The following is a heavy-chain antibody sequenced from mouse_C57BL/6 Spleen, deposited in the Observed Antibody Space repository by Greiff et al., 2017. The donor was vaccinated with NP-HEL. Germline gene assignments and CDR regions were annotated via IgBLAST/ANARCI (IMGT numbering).Heavy chain of an antibody. J-gene: IGHJ2*01. D-gene: IGHD1-1*01. CDR2: INPNNGGT. CDR1: GYTFTDYY. V-gene: IGHV1-26*01. CDR3: ARAGGITTVVESFDY. Sequence: VQLQQSGPELVKPGASVKISCKASGYTFTDYYMNWVKQSHGKSLEWIGDINPNNGGTSYNQKFKGKATLTVDKSSSTAYMELRSLTSEDSAVYYCARAGGITTVVESFDYWGQGTTLTVSS.